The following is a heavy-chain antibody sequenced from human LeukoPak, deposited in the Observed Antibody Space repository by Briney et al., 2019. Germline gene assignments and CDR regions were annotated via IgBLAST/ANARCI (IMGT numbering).Heavy chain of an antibody. CDR3: ARGHYDILTGSKYYFDY. J-gene: IGHJ4*02. CDR1: GGSFSGYY. V-gene: IGHV4-34*01. CDR2: INHSGST. Sequence: SETLSLTCAVYGGSFSGYYWSWIRQPPGKGLEWIGEINHSGSTNYNPSLKSRVTISVDTSKNQFSLKLSSVTAADTAVYYCARGHYDILTGSKYYFDYWGQGTLVTVSS. D-gene: IGHD3-9*01.